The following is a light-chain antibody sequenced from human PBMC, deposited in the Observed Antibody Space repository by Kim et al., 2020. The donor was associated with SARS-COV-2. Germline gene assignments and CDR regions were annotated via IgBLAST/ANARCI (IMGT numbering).Light chain of an antibody. J-gene: IGLJ3*02. CDR1: SLRSYY. CDR3: NSRESGVNHVV. CDR2: EKN. Sequence: SSELTQDPAVSVALGQTVRITCQGDSLRSYYASWYQQKPGQAPVLAIHEKNNPPSGIPDRFSGSSSGNTASLTTTGAQPEDAADYYCNSRESGVNHVVFG. V-gene: IGLV3-19*01.